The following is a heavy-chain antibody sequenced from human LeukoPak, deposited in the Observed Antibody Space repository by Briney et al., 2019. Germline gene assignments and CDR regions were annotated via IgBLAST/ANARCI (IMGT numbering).Heavy chain of an antibody. J-gene: IGHJ5*02. D-gene: IGHD2-21*02. Sequence: ASVKVSCKASGYTFTSYYMHWVRQAPGQGLEWMGIINPSGGSTSYAQKFQGRVTMTRDTSTSTVYMELSSLRSEDTAVYYCARANIGYGGDCYDSNWFDPWGQGTLVTVSS. CDR2: INPSGGST. V-gene: IGHV1-46*01. CDR1: GYTFTSYY. CDR3: ARANIGYGGDCYDSNWFDP.